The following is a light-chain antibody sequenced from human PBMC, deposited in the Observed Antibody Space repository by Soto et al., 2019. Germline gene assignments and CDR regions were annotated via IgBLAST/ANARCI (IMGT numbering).Light chain of an antibody. CDR3: AAWDDSLSGRV. V-gene: IGLV1-47*01. CDR2: RNN. J-gene: IGLJ2*01. CDR1: SSNIGSNY. Sequence: QSVLTQPPSASGTPGQRVTMSCSGSSSNIGSNYVYWYQQLPGTAPKLLIYRNNQRPSGVPDRFSGSKSGTSASLAISGLRFEDEADYYCAAWDDSLSGRVFGGGTQLTVL.